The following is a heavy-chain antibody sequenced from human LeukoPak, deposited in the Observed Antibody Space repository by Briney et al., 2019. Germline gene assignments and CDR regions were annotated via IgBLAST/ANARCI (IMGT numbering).Heavy chain of an antibody. CDR3: ARAGLAGTRAFDI. CDR2: ISWNSGSI. D-gene: IGHD1-7*01. Sequence: GGSLRLSCAASGFTFDDYAMHWVRQAPGKGLEWVSGISWNSGSIDYADSVKGRFTISRDNAKNSLYLQMNSLRAEDTALYYCARAGLAGTRAFDIWGQGTMVTVSS. V-gene: IGHV3-9*01. J-gene: IGHJ3*02. CDR1: GFTFDDYA.